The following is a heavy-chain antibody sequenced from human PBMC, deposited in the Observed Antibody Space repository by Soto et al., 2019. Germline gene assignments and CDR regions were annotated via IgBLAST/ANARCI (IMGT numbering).Heavy chain of an antibody. CDR3: ARAYSSSWEIWVNWFDP. Sequence: QVQLVESGGGVVQPGRSLRLSCAASGFTFSSYGMHWVRQAPGRGLEWVAVIWYDGSNKYYADSVKGRFTISRDNSKNTLYLQMNSLRAEDTAVYYCARAYSSSWEIWVNWFDPWGQGTLVTVSS. CDR1: GFTFSSYG. J-gene: IGHJ5*02. CDR2: IWYDGSNK. D-gene: IGHD6-13*01. V-gene: IGHV3-33*01.